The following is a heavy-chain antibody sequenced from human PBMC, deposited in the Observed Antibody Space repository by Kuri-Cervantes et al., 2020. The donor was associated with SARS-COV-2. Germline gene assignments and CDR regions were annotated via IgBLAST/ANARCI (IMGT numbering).Heavy chain of an antibody. CDR1: GFTFSSYA. V-gene: IGHV3-23*01. D-gene: IGHD3-9*01. J-gene: IGHJ4*02. Sequence: GGSLRLSCAASGFTFSSYAMSWVRQAPGKGLEWVSATSGSGGSTYYADSVKGRFTISRDNSKNTLYLQMNSLRAEDTAVYYCAYGTYYDILTGYLDFDYWGQGTLVTVSS. CDR2: TSGSGGST. CDR3: AYGTYYDILTGYLDFDY.